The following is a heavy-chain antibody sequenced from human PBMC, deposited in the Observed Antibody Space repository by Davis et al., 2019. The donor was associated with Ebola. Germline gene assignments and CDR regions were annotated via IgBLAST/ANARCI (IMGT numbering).Heavy chain of an antibody. CDR3: VNIRLPAIDY. J-gene: IGHJ4*02. D-gene: IGHD5/OR15-5a*01. Sequence: GGSLRLSCAVSRLTFSNYWMRWVRQAPGKGLEWVAFIRYDESKKYYEDSVKGRFTISRDNSKNTLYLQMNSLRAEDTAVYYCVNIRLPAIDYWGQGTLVTVSS. CDR1: RLTFSNYW. V-gene: IGHV3-30*02. CDR2: IRYDESKK.